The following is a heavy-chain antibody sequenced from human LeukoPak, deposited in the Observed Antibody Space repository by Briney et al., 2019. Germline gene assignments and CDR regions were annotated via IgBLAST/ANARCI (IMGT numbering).Heavy chain of an antibody. CDR3: ARDRKGRTYGDPYWFFDL. V-gene: IGHV3-64D*06. J-gene: IGHJ2*01. Sequence: GGSLRLSCSAFGFTFSNYAMHWVRQAPGKGLEYVSAISSNGGSTYSADSVKGRFTISRDNSKNTLYLQMSSLRAEDTAVYYCARDRKGRTYGDPYWFFDLWGRGTLVSVSS. CDR2: ISSNGGST. CDR1: GFTFSNYA. D-gene: IGHD4-17*01.